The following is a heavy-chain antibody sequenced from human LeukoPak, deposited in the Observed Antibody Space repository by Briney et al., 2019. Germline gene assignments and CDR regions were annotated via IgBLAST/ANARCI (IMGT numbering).Heavy chain of an antibody. J-gene: IGHJ5*02. CDR2: IIPIFGTA. CDR1: GGTFSSYA. Sequence: ASVKVSCKASGGTFSSYANSWVRQAPGQGLEWMGGIIPIFGTANYAQKFQGRVTITTDESTSTAYMELSSLRSEDTAVYYCARARRDGYNHWGQGTLVTVSS. D-gene: IGHD5-24*01. CDR3: ARARRDGYNH. V-gene: IGHV1-69*05.